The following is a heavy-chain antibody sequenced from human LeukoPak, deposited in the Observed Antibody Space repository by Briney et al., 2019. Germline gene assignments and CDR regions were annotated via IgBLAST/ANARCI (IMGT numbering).Heavy chain of an antibody. V-gene: IGHV3-11*01. D-gene: IGHD6-13*01. CDR3: ARRPAAGRCFDY. CDR2: ISSGGSSI. CDR1: GFTFSDYH. J-gene: IGHJ4*02. Sequence: PGGSLRLSCAVSGFTFSDYHMSWIRQAPGRGLEWVSYISSGGSSISHADSVKGRFTISRDNAENSLYLQMNSLRAEDTAVYYCARRPAAGRCFDYWGQGTLVTVPS.